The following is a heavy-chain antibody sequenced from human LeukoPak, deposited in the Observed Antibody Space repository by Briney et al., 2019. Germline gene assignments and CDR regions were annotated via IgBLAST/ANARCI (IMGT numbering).Heavy chain of an antibody. D-gene: IGHD3-10*01. CDR3: ATRGPFYGSGSYYDAFDI. CDR2: FYPEDGEK. Sequence: GGSVTVSCKVSGYTLTELSMHWVRQAPGKGLEWMGGFYPEDGEKIYAQTVQGRVTMTEDRSTNTAYMEVSSLRSEDTAVYYCATRGPFYGSGSYYDAFDIWGQGTMVTVSS. V-gene: IGHV1-24*01. CDR1: GYTLTELS. J-gene: IGHJ3*02.